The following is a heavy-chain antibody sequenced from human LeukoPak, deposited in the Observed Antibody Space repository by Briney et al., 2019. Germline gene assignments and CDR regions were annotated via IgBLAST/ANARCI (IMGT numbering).Heavy chain of an antibody. CDR3: ARDRAANQDWVEFDP. D-gene: IGHD3/OR15-3a*01. CDR2: IRDSGEA. CDR1: GFRVSDYY. J-gene: IGHJ5*02. V-gene: IGHV3-66*03. Sequence: PGGFLRLSCAVSGFRVSDYYMSWVRQAPGKGLEWVGLIRDSGEAFYADFARGRFAISRDESENKLYLQMNSLRVEDTAVYFCARDRAANQDWVEFDPWGQGTPVIVSS.